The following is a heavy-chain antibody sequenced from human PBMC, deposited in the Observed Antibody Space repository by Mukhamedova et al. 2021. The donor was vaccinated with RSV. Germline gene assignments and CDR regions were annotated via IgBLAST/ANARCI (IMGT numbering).Heavy chain of an antibody. CDR2: IKPNNRCT. J-gene: IGHJ4*02. V-gene: IGHV1-2*06. CDR3: ARGLYDRHCDY. Sequence: GQGLEWMGRIKPNNRCTYYAQKFRDRVTMTADTSISAVFLELSNLRSDDTAVYYCARGLYDRHCDYWGQGTLVTVSS. D-gene: IGHD2/OR15-2a*01.